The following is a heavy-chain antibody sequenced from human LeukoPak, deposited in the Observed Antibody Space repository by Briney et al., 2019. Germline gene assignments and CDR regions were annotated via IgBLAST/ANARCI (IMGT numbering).Heavy chain of an antibody. CDR2: IIPILGIA. CDR1: GGTFSSYA. J-gene: IGHJ4*02. V-gene: IGHV1-69*04. D-gene: IGHD1-26*01. Sequence: SVKVSCKASGGTFSSYAISWVRQAPGQGLEWMGRIIPILGIANYAQKFQGRVTITADKSTSTAYMELSSLRSEDTAVCYCARALEYSGSYWGDYWGQGTLVTASS. CDR3: ARALEYSGSYWGDY.